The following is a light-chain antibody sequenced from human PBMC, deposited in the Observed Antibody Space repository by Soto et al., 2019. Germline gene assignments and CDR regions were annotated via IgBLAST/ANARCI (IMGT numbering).Light chain of an antibody. V-gene: IGKV3-20*01. CDR3: QQYGSAPFT. CDR1: QTVTTSQ. CDR2: AAS. Sequence: EVVLTQSTGTLSLSPGERATLSCRASQTVTTSQLTSFQQKPGQAPRLLIYAASIRAACIPDRFSGSGSGTDFPLTISRLEPEDFAVYYCQQYGSAPFTFGGGTKVEIK. J-gene: IGKJ4*01.